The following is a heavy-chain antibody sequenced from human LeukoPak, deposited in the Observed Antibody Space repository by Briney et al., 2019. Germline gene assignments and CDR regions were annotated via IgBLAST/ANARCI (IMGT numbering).Heavy chain of an antibody. CDR1: GFTFDDYA. CDR3: AKDVTGTGAFDI. Sequence: PGGSPRLSCAASGFTFDDYAMHWVRQGPGKGLEWVSGITWNSGTIGYADSVKGRFTISRDNAKNSLYLQMNSLRAEDTALYYCAKDVTGTGAFDIWGQGTMVTVSS. D-gene: IGHD1-7*01. CDR2: ITWNSGTI. J-gene: IGHJ3*02. V-gene: IGHV3-9*01.